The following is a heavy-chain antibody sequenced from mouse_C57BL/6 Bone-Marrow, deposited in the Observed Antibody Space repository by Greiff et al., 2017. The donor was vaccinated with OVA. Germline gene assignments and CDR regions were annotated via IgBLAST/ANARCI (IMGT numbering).Heavy chain of an antibody. Sequence: EVKLMESGGGLVKPGGSLKLSCAASGFTFSSYAMSWVRQTPEKRLEWVATISDGGSYTYYPANVKGRFTISSDNAKNNLYLQMSHLKSEDTAMYYCARLGYDYDEGYYFDYWGQGTTLTVSS. CDR1: GFTFSSYA. CDR2: ISDGGSYT. D-gene: IGHD2-4*01. V-gene: IGHV5-4*03. CDR3: ARLGYDYDEGYYFDY. J-gene: IGHJ2*01.